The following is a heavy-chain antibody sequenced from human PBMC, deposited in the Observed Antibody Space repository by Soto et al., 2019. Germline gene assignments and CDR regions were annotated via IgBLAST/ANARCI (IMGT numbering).Heavy chain of an antibody. CDR1: GFTFSSYA. CDR2: ISGSGGST. D-gene: IGHD2-21*02. Sequence: EVQLLESGGGLVQPGGSLRLSCAASGFTFSSYAMSWVRQAPGKGLEWVSAISGSGGSTYYADSVKGRFTISRDNSKNTLYLQMNSLRAEDTAVYYCAKDLLSYCGGDCPFDYWGQGTLVTVSS. J-gene: IGHJ4*02. CDR3: AKDLLSYCGGDCPFDY. V-gene: IGHV3-23*01.